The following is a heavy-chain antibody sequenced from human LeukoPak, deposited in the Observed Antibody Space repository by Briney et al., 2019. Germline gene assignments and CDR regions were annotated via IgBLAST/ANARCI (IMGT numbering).Heavy chain of an antibody. J-gene: IGHJ4*02. CDR1: GFTFSSYA. CDR3: ARDHRDSSGYYYAPGIIDY. CDR2: ISSNGGST. V-gene: IGHV3-64*01. D-gene: IGHD3-22*01. Sequence: GGSLRLSCAASGFTFSSYAMHWVRQAPGKGLEYVSAISSNGGSTYYANSVKGRFTISRDNSKNTLYLQMGSLRAEDMAVYYCARDHRDSSGYYYAPGIIDYWGQGTLVTVS.